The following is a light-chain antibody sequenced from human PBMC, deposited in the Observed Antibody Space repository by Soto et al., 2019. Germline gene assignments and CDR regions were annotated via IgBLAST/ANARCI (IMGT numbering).Light chain of an antibody. CDR1: SSDVGGYKY. CDR3: CSYAGSSPVV. J-gene: IGLJ2*01. Sequence: QSVLTQPRSVSGSPGQSVTISCTGTSSDVGGYKYVSWYQQHPGKAPKLMIYDVTKRPSGVPDRFSGSKSGNTASLTISGLQAEDEADYYCCSYAGSSPVVFGGGTKLTVL. V-gene: IGLV2-11*01. CDR2: DVT.